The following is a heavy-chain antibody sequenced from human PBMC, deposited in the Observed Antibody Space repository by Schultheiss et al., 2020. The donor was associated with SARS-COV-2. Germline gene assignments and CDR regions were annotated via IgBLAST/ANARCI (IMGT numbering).Heavy chain of an antibody. CDR3: AREPPQDTAMSGGWFDP. CDR2: IYYSGST. V-gene: IGHV4-30-4*01. D-gene: IGHD5-18*01. Sequence: SETLSLTCTVSGGSISSGDYYWSWIRQPPGKGLEWIGYIYYSGSTYYNPSLKSRVTISVDTFKNQFSLKLSSVTAADTAVYYCAREPPQDTAMSGGWFDPWGQGTLVTVSS. CDR1: GGSISSGDYY. J-gene: IGHJ5*02.